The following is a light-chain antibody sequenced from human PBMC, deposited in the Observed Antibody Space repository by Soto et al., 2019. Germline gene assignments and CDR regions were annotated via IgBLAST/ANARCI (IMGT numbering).Light chain of an antibody. Sequence: DIQMTQSPSSLSASVGDRITITCRASQSISSYLNWYQQRPGKAPNLLIYAASSLRSGVPSRFSDPGSGTEFTLNISSLTTADIASYSCQQRYSNPFTFGKGTKLEIE. J-gene: IGKJ2*01. CDR1: QSISSY. CDR3: QQRYSNPFT. V-gene: IGKV1-39*01. CDR2: AAS.